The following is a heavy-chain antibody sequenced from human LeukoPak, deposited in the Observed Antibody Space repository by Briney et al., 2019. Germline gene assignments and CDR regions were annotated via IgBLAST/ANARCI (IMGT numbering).Heavy chain of an antibody. CDR3: AREGGFYRPLDY. D-gene: IGHD3-3*01. V-gene: IGHV4/OR15-8*02. CDR2: ISLSGQT. Sequence: PSETLSLTCGVSGGSIRSTNWWGWVRQPPGQGLEWIGEISLSGQTNFNPSLNGRVTMSLDESRNQLSLKLTSVTAADTAVYYCAREGGFYRPLDYSGQGTLVTVSS. J-gene: IGHJ4*02. CDR1: GGSIRSTNW.